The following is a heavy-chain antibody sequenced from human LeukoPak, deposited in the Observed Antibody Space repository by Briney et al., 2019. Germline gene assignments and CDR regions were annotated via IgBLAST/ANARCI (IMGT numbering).Heavy chain of an antibody. CDR3: ARERGYYDSSGSQQDASDI. V-gene: IGHV3-21*01. CDR1: GFTFSSYS. Sequence: PGGSLRLSCAASGFTFSSYSMNWVRQAPGKGLEWVSSISSSSSYIYYADSVKGRFTISRDNAKNSLYLQMNSLRAEDTAVYYCARERGYYDSSGSQQDASDIWGQGTMVIVSS. J-gene: IGHJ3*02. CDR2: ISSSSSYI. D-gene: IGHD3-22*01.